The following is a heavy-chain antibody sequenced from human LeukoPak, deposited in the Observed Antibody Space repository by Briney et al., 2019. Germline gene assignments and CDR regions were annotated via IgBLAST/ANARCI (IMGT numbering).Heavy chain of an antibody. V-gene: IGHV4-39*01. CDR1: GGSISSSNYY. Sequence: SETLSLTCTVSGGSISSSNYYWGWIRQPPGKGLEWIGTIYYSGTTYYNPSLESRVTTFEDTSKNQFSLMLTSVTAADTAVYYCARQISDYYYYYMDVWGKGTTVTVSS. D-gene: IGHD2-15*01. CDR2: IYYSGTT. J-gene: IGHJ6*03. CDR3: ARQISDYYYYYMDV.